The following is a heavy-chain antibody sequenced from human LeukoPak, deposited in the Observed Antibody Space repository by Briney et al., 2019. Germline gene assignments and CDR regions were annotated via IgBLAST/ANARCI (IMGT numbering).Heavy chain of an antibody. V-gene: IGHV3-30*09. CDR2: ISYDGSNK. Sequence: PGGSLRLSCAASGFTFSSYAMHWVRQAPGKGLEWVAVISYDGSNKYYADSVKGRFAISRDNSKNTLSLQMNSLRAEDTAVYYCARDAPVVKLGYCSSTSCYGGWFDPWGQGTLVTVSS. J-gene: IGHJ5*02. CDR3: ARDAPVVKLGYCSSTSCYGGWFDP. CDR1: GFTFSSYA. D-gene: IGHD2-2*01.